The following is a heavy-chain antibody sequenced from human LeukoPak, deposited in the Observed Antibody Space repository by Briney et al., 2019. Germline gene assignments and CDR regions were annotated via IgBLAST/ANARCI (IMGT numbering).Heavy chain of an antibody. CDR2: IYYSGST. V-gene: IGHV4-59*01. Sequence: SETLSLTCTVSGGSISRYYWSWIRQPPGKGLEWIGYIYYSGSTNYNPSLKSRVTISVDTSKNQFSLKLSSVTAADTAVYYCARAGYSYGAKSQVFDYWGQGTLVTVSS. J-gene: IGHJ4*02. D-gene: IGHD5-18*01. CDR1: GGSISRYY. CDR3: ARAGYSYGAKSQVFDY.